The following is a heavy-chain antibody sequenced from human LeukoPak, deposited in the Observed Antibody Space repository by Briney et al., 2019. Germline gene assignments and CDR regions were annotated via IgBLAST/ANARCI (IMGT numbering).Heavy chain of an antibody. CDR1: GGSISSGGYY. D-gene: IGHD4-11*01. CDR2: IYYSGST. CDR3: ARQPYSNYVSWFDP. V-gene: IGHV4-31*03. Sequence: SETLSLTCTVSGGSISSGGYYWSWIRQHPGKGLEWIGYIYYSGSTYHNPSLKSRVTISVDTSKNQFSLKLSSVTAADTAVYYCARQPYSNYVSWFDPWGQGTLVTASS. J-gene: IGHJ5*02.